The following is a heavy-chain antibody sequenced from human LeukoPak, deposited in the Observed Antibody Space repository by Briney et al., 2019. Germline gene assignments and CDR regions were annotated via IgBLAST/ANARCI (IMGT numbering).Heavy chain of an antibody. J-gene: IGHJ4*02. Sequence: GGSLRLSCAASGFTFSTYAMIWVRQASGKGLEWVSVIGGSGSYTYYADSVKGRFTISRDNSKDTLYLQMNSLRAEDTAVYYCARDWYDYWGQGTLVTVSS. D-gene: IGHD6-13*01. CDR2: IGGSGSYT. CDR3: ARDWYDY. V-gene: IGHV3-23*01. CDR1: GFTFSTYA.